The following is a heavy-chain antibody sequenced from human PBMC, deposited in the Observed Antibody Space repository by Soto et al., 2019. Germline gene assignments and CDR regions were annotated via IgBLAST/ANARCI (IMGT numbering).Heavy chain of an antibody. CDR3: SRDDSPWFFN. CDR1: GGTCSDYY. V-gene: IGHV3-11*01. CDR2: ISSSGSTI. D-gene: IGHD3-9*01. Sequence: VGSLRLSCAAAGGTCSDYYMSWIRQAPGKGLEWVSYISSSGSTIYYADSVKGRFTISRDNAKNSLYLQMNSLESEDTAVYYCSRDDSPWFFNWGRGTLVTVSS. J-gene: IGHJ4*02.